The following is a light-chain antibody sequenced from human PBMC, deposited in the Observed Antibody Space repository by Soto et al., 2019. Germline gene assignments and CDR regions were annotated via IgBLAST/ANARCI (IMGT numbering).Light chain of an antibody. CDR2: WAS. V-gene: IGKV4-1*01. J-gene: IGKJ1*01. CDR3: QQYYSTRT. CDR1: QSVLYSSNNKNY. Sequence: DIVMTQSPDSLAVSLGERATINCKSSQSVLYSSNNKNYLAWYQQKPRQPPRLLIYWASTRESGVPYRFSGSGSGTDFTLTISSLQAEDVAVYYCQQYYSTRTFGQGTKVEIK.